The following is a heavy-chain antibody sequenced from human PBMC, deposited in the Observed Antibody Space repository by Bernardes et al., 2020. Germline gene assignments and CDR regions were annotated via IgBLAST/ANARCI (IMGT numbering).Heavy chain of an antibody. CDR3: ARDRVPSDAYYYYGMDV. CDR1: GFTFSSYW. D-gene: IGHD1-1*01. V-gene: IGHV3-7*01. Sequence: GGSLRLSCAASGFTFSSYWMSWVRQAPGKGLEWVSNINGDRSHINYADSLRGRFTISRDNAKNSLYLQMNSLRAEDTAVYYCARDRVPSDAYYYYGMDVWGQGTTVTVSS. J-gene: IGHJ6*02. CDR2: INGDRSHI.